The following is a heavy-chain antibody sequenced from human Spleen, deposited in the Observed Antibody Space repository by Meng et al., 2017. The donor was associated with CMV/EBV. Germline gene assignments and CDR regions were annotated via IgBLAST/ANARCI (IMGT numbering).Heavy chain of an antibody. V-gene: IGHV5-51*01. J-gene: IGHJ4*02. CDR2: IYPGDSDT. D-gene: IGHD1-26*01. Sequence: CQGSGYSFTGYWTGWVRHMPVEGLEWIGVIYPGDSDTRYRPSFQGHVTISADNSFTTAYLQWSSLKASDTAIYYCARRIVGATHHFDYWGQGTLVTVSS. CDR1: GYSFTGYW. CDR3: ARRIVGATHHFDY.